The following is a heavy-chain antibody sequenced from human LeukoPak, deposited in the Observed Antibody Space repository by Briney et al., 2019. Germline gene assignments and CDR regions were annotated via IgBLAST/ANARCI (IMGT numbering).Heavy chain of an antibody. CDR2: INPNSGGT. CDR1: GYTFTSYG. CDR3: ARAGGYCGRISCPYYFDY. Sequence: ASAKVSCKASGYTFTSYGISWVRQAPGQGLEGMGWINPNSGGTNYAQKFQGRVTMTRNTSISTAYMELSSLRSEDTAVYYCARAGGYCGRISCPYYFDYWGQGSLVAVSS. D-gene: IGHD2-15*01. J-gene: IGHJ4*02. V-gene: IGHV1-8*02.